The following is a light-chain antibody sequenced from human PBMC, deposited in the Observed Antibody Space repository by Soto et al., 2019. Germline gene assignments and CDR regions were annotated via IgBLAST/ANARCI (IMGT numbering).Light chain of an antibody. CDR1: SSNIGSNT. V-gene: IGLV1-44*01. CDR3: SAWDDSRNGYV. Sequence: QSVLTQPPSASGTPGQRVTISCSGSSSNIGSNTVNCYQQLPGTAPQLLIYSNNQRTSGVPDRFSGSKSGTSASLAISGLQAEDEADYYCSAWDDSRNGYVFGAGTKLTVL. CDR2: SNN. J-gene: IGLJ1*01.